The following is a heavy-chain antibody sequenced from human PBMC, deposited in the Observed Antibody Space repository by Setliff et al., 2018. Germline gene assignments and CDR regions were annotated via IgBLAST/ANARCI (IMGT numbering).Heavy chain of an antibody. CDR1: GGSFRGYY. V-gene: IGHV4-34*01. D-gene: IGHD3-16*01. J-gene: IGHJ4*02. Sequence: SLPCPVSGGSFRGYYWSWIRQPPGKGLEWPGEINHSGSTNCNPTLKSRVTISVDTSKNQFSLKLSSVTAADTAVYYCARDPRLWITFGGECLWDYWCQGTLVTVSS. CDR3: ARDPRLWITFGGECLWDY. CDR2: INHSGST.